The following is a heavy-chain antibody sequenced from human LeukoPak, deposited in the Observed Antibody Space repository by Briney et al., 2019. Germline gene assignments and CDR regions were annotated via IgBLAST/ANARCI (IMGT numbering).Heavy chain of an antibody. CDR2: ISSSSSTI. D-gene: IGHD6-13*01. CDR3: ARWYSSSWSTAFDI. J-gene: IGHJ3*02. Sequence: PGGSLRLSCAASGFTFSSYSMNWVRQAPGKGLEWVSYISSSSSTIYYADSVKGRFTISRDNSKNTLYLQMNSLRAEDTAVYYCARWYSSSWSTAFDIWGQGTMVTVSS. CDR1: GFTFSSYS. V-gene: IGHV3-48*01.